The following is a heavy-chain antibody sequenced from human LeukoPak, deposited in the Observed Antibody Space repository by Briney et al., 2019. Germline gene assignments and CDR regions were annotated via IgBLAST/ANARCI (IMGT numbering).Heavy chain of an antibody. J-gene: IGHJ6*02. CDR3: ARIRQSKPNYYGMDV. Sequence: SETLSLTCAVYGGSFSGYYWSWIRQPPGKGLEWIGEINHSGSTNYNPSLQSRVTISVDTSKNQFSLKLSSVTAADTAVYYCARIRQSKPNYYGMDVWGQGTTVTVSS. CDR2: INHSGST. V-gene: IGHV4-34*01. CDR1: GGSFSGYY.